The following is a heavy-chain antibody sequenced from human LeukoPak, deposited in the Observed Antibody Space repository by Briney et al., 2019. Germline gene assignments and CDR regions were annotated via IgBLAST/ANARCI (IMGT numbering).Heavy chain of an antibody. J-gene: IGHJ4*02. V-gene: IGHV4-59*10. Sequence: SETPSITGERCGRTIRSMWWGRVRQRAGKGLDWIGRIQSSGGPNHNPSLKSRVTMSVDTSKFQSVIMLCAATAAATVLYWCARGVSPLDYWGQGTLVTVSS. CDR1: GRTIRSMW. CDR3: ARGVSPLDY. CDR2: IQSSGGP. D-gene: IGHD2-8*01.